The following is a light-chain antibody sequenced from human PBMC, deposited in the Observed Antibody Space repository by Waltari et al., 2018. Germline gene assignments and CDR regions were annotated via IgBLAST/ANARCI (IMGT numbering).Light chain of an antibody. V-gene: IGLV2-14*01. J-gene: IGLJ2*01. CDR3: SSYTSSSTLG. CDR1: SSDVGAYNY. CDR2: EVS. Sequence: QSALTQPASVSGSPGQSITISCTGTSSDVGAYNYVSWYQQHPGKAPKLIIYEVSNRPSGVSNRFAGSKSGNTASLTISGRQAEDEADYYCSSYTSSSTLGFGGGTKLTVL.